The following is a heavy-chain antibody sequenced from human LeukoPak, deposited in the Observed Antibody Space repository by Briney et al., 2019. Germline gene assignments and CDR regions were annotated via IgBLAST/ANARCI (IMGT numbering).Heavy chain of an antibody. CDR1: GFTFSNYG. V-gene: IGHV3-33*01. Sequence: GGSLRLSRAPSGFTFSNYGVHWLRQAPGKGLEWVAVIWYDGSNKYYSDSVRGRFTISRDNSKNTLYLQMNSLRAEDTAVYYYARGYYYCDFVDVEWGQLTLVTASS. CDR2: IWYDGSNK. CDR3: ARGYYYCDFVDVE. D-gene: IGHD4-17*01. J-gene: IGHJ4*02.